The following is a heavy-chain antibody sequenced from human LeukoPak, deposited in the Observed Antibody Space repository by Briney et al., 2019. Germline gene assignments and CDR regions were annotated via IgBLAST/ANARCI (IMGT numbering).Heavy chain of an antibody. CDR2: INHSGST. V-gene: IGHV4-34*01. CDR3: ARRGGGTSLNSSSWPNAFDI. J-gene: IGHJ3*02. Sequence: PSETLSLTCAVYGGSFSGYYWSWIRQPPGKGLEWIGEINHSGSTNYNPSLKSRVTISVDTSKNQFSLKLSSVTAADTAVYYCARRGGGTSLNSSSWPNAFDIWGQGTMVTVSS. CDR1: GGSFSGYY. D-gene: IGHD6-13*01.